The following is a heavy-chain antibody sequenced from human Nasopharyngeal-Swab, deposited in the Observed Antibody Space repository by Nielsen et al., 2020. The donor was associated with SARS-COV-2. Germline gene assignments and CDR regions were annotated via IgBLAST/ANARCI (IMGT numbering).Heavy chain of an antibody. J-gene: IGHJ4*02. CDR1: GFTFSSYG. V-gene: IGHV3-33*01. D-gene: IGHD1-26*01. CDR2: IWYDGSNK. Sequence: GALRLSCAASGFTFSSYGMHWVRQAPGKGLEWVAVIWYDGSNKDYADSVKGRFTISRDTSKNTLYLQMNSLRAEDTAVYYCARDGMVGATTGLDYWGQGTLVTVSS. CDR3: ARDGMVGATTGLDY.